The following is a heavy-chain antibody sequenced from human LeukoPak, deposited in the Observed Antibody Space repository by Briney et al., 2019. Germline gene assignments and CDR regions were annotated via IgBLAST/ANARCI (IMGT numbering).Heavy chain of an antibody. CDR2: ISSSSSYI. V-gene: IGHV3-21*01. CDR3: ARTTVTTKGAMDV. J-gene: IGHJ6*04. D-gene: IGHD4-17*01. CDR1: GFTFSSYS. Sequence: GGSLRLSCAASGFTFSSYSMNWVRQAAGKGLEWVSSISSSSSYIYYADSVKGRFTISRDNAKNSLYLQMNSLRAEDTAVYYCARTTVTTKGAMDVWGKGTTVTVSS.